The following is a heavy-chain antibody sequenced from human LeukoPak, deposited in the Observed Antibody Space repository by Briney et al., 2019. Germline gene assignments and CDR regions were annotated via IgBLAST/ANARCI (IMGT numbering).Heavy chain of an antibody. CDR3: ARGIGMGIVLMMHGNIDV. CDR1: GYTFTSYA. Sequence: GASVKVSCKASGYTFTSYAMNWVRQAPGQGLEWMGWINTNTGNPTYAQGFTERFVFSLDTSVSTAYLQISSLKAEDTAVYYCARGIGMGIVLMMHGNIDVWGKGTTVTVSS. CDR2: INTNTGNP. V-gene: IGHV7-4-1*02. D-gene: IGHD2-8*01. J-gene: IGHJ6*03.